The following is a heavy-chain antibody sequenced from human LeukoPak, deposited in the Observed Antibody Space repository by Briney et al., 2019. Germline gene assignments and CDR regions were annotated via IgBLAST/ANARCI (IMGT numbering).Heavy chain of an antibody. Sequence: SQTLSLTCTVSGNSISSGDYSWTWIRQPPGKGLEWIGYIYYTGSTYYNPSLKSRVTISVDTSKNQFSLKLSSVTAADTALYFCARGTYTMTTDAFHIWGQGTMVTVSS. CDR1: GNSISSGDYS. CDR2: IYYTGST. V-gene: IGHV4-30-4*07. D-gene: IGHD2-2*02. J-gene: IGHJ3*02. CDR3: ARGTYTMTTDAFHI.